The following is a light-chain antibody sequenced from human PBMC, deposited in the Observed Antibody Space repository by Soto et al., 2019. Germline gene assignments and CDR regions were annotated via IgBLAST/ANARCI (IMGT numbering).Light chain of an antibody. CDR3: CSYAGSNTSLDV. CDR1: SSDVGSYNL. J-gene: IGLJ1*01. V-gene: IGLV2-23*01. CDR2: EGT. Sequence: QSALTQPASVSGSPGQSITISCTGTSSDVGSYNLVSWYQQHPGKAPKLMIYEGTKRPSGVSNRFSGSKSGNTASLTISGLQAEDEADYYCCSYAGSNTSLDVFGTGTKVTVL.